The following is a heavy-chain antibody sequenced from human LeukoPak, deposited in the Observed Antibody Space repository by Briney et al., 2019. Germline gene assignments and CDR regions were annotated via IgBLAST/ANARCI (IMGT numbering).Heavy chain of an antibody. CDR2: ISWNSGSI. CDR3: VLEWLLDAFDI. V-gene: IGHV3-9*01. Sequence: GRSLRLSCAASGFTFDDYAMHWVRQAPGKGLEWVSGISWNSGSIGYADSVEGRFTISRDNAKNSLYLQMNSLRAEDTAVYYCVLEWLLDAFDIWGQGTMVTVSS. D-gene: IGHD3-3*01. CDR1: GFTFDDYA. J-gene: IGHJ3*02.